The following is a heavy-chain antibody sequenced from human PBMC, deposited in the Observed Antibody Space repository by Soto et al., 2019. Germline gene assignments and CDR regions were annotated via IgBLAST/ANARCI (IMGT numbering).Heavy chain of an antibody. Sequence: PGGSLRLSCAASGFTFDDYALYWVRQVLGKGLEWVSSISWNSGNIGYADSVKGRFTTSRDNAENSLYLQMNSLRPEDTALYYCVRSKGGYSYGTPFDYWGQGT. CDR1: GFTFDDYA. CDR3: VRSKGGYSYGTPFDY. CDR2: ISWNSGNI. V-gene: IGHV3-9*01. D-gene: IGHD5-18*01. J-gene: IGHJ4*02.